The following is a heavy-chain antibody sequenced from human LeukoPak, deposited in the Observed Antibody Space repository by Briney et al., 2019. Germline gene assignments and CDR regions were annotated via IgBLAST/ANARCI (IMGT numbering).Heavy chain of an antibody. CDR3: ARVNKALPVYYFDY. V-gene: IGHV4-38-2*02. J-gene: IGHJ4*02. D-gene: IGHD2/OR15-2a*01. Sequence: SETLSLTCTVSGYSLTSGYYWGWIRQPPGKGLEWIGSIYHTGSTYYNPSLKSGVTISVDTSKNQFSLKLSSVTAADTAVYYCARVNKALPVYYFDYWGQGTLVTVSS. CDR1: GYSLTSGYY. CDR2: IYHTGST.